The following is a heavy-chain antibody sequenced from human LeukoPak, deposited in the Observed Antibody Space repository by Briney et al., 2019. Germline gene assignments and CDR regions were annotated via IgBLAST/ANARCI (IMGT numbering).Heavy chain of an antibody. CDR2: INHSGST. J-gene: IGHJ6*02. Sequence: SETLSLTCAVYGGSFSGYYWSWIRHPPGKGLEWIGEINHSGSTNYSPSLKSRVTISVDTSKNQFSLKLSSVTAADTAVYYCARSIDCSSTSCYMEDWNYYYGMDVWGQGTTVTVSS. V-gene: IGHV4-34*01. CDR3: ARSIDCSSTSCYMEDWNYYYGMDV. CDR1: GGSFSGYY. D-gene: IGHD2-2*02.